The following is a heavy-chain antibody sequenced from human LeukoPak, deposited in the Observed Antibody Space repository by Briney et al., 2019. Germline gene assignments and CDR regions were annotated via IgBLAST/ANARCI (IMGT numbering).Heavy chain of an antibody. J-gene: IGHJ4*02. D-gene: IGHD6-19*01. CDR3: ASGGAVAGTNPFDY. CDR1: GFTFDDYA. Sequence: GRSLRLSCAASGFTFDDYAMHWVRQAPGKGLEWVSGISWNSGSIGYADSVKGRFTISRDNAKNSLYLQMNSLRAEDTALYYCASGGAVAGTNPFDYWGQGTLVTVSS. V-gene: IGHV3-9*01. CDR2: ISWNSGSI.